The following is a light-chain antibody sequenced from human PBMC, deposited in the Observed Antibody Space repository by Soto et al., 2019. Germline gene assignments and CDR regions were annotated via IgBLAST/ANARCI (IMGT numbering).Light chain of an antibody. CDR2: DAS. CDR1: QSVSSY. Sequence: EIVLTQSPATLSLSPGERATLSCRASQSVSSYLAWYQQKPGQAPRLLIYDASNRATGIPARFSGSGSGTDFTLTISSLEHEDFAVYYCQQRSNWPRFGQGTKVEIK. J-gene: IGKJ1*01. V-gene: IGKV3-11*01. CDR3: QQRSNWPR.